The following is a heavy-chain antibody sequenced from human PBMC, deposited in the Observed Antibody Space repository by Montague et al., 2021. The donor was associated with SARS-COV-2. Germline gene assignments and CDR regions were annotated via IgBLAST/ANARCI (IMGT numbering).Heavy chain of an antibody. V-gene: IGHV4-34*01. Sequence: SETLSLTCDVYGGSFSSYWSWIRQPPGRGLEWVGQISHGGVTNYXPSPKTRVTISADTSKNQVSLKLSSVTAADAAVYYCASHCGGGRGYFGMDVWGQGTTVTVSS. CDR2: ISHGGVT. D-gene: IGHD2-15*01. CDR3: ASHCGGGRGYFGMDV. J-gene: IGHJ6*02. CDR1: GGSFSSY.